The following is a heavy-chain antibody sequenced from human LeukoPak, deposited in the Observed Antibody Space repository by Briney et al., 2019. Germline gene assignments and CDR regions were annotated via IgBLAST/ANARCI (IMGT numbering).Heavy chain of an antibody. Sequence: PSETLSLTCAVYGGSFSGYYWSWIRQPPGKGLEWIGEINHSGSTNYNPSLKSRVTISVDTSKNQFSLKLSSVTAADTAVYYCARAVAYCGGDCYSYGMDVWGQGTTVTVSS. V-gene: IGHV4-34*01. J-gene: IGHJ6*02. D-gene: IGHD2-21*02. CDR1: GGSFSGYY. CDR2: INHSGST. CDR3: ARAVAYCGGDCYSYGMDV.